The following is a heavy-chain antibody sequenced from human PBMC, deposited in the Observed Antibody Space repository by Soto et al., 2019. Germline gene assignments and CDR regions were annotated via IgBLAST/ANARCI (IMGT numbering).Heavy chain of an antibody. V-gene: IGHV3-21*01. CDR3: ARDKGPLNYYDSSGYTSYGMDV. D-gene: IGHD3-22*01. CDR2: ISSSSSYI. Sequence: GESLKISCAASGFTFSSYSMNWVRQAPGKGLEWVSSISSSSSYIYYADSVKGRFTISRDNAKNSLYLQMNSLRAEDTAVYYCARDKGPLNYYDSSGYTSYGMDVWGQGTTVTVSS. J-gene: IGHJ6*02. CDR1: GFTFSSYS.